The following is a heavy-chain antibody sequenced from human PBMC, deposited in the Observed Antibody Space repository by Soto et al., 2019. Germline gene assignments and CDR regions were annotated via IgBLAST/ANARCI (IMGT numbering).Heavy chain of an antibody. CDR1: GFTFSSYS. V-gene: IGHV3-48*01. Sequence: GGSLRLSCAASGFTFSSYSMNWVRQAPGKGLEWVSYIGSSSSTIYYGDSVKGRFTISRDNAKSSLYLQMNSLRAEDTAVYYCAYSSNWDSIFDYWGQGTLVTVSS. D-gene: IGHD6-13*01. CDR2: IGSSSSTI. CDR3: AYSSNWDSIFDY. J-gene: IGHJ4*02.